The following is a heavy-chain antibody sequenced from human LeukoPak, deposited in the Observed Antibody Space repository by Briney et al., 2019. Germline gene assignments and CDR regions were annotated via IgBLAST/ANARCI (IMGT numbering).Heavy chain of an antibody. V-gene: IGHV3-23*01. J-gene: IGHJ5*02. CDR1: GFTFGTHP. Sequence: GGSLRLSCAASGFTFGTHPMTWVRQAPGKGLEWVSAISGSATGSRTYYADSVKGRFTISRDNFKNTVDLVMNNLRAEDTGVYYCAKGDLYCSGGSCYYWFDPWGQGTLVTVSS. CDR2: ISGSATGSRT. CDR3: AKGDLYCSGGSCYYWFDP. D-gene: IGHD2-15*01.